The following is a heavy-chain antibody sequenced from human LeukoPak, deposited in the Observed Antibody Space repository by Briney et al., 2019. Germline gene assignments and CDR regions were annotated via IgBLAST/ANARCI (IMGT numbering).Heavy chain of an antibody. V-gene: IGHV6-1*01. J-gene: IGHJ4*02. CDR3: ASPELNGSGPMPGA. D-gene: IGHD3-10*01. CDR1: GDTVSSNSAA. CDR2: TYFRSKWYN. Sequence: SQTLSLTCAISGDTVSSNSAAWNWIRQSPSRGLEWLGRTYFRSKWYNDYAESVKGRISINPDTSKNQFSLKLSSVTAADTAVYYCASPELNGSGPMPGAWGQGTLVTVSS.